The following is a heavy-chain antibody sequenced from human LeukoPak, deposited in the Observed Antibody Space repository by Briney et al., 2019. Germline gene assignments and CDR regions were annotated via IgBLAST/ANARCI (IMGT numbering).Heavy chain of an antibody. J-gene: IGHJ3*02. V-gene: IGHV3-7*05. CDR1: GFTFSSYW. CDR2: IKEDGSEK. CDR3: ARTGYSSGWLPI. Sequence: PGGSLRLSCAASGFTFSSYWMTWVRKAPGKGLEWVANIKEDGSEKHYVDSVKGRFTISRDNARKSLYLQMNSLRAEDTAVYYCARTGYSSGWLPIWGQGTMVTVSS. D-gene: IGHD6-19*01.